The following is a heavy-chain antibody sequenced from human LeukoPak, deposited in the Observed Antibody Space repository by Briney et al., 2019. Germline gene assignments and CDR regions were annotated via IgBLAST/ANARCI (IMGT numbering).Heavy chain of an antibody. CDR2: ISAYNGNT. J-gene: IGHJ5*02. V-gene: IGHV1-18*01. CDR3: ARPVSSGWRNWFDP. CDR1: GYTFTSYG. Sequence: ASVKVSCKASGYTFTSYGISWVRQAPGQGLEWMGWISAYNGNTNYAQKLQGRVTTTTDTSTSTAYMELRSLRSDDTAVYYCARPVSSGWRNWFDPWGQGTLVTVSS. D-gene: IGHD6-19*01.